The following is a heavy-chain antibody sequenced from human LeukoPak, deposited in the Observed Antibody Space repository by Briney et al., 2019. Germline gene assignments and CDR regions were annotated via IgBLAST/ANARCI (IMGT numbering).Heavy chain of an antibody. CDR2: IYYSGST. CDR1: GGSISSYY. CDR3: ARNPSARRSSYYYYYYMDV. J-gene: IGHJ6*03. V-gene: IGHV4-59*01. Sequence: SETLSLTCTVSGGSISSYYWSWIRQPPGKGREWIGYIYYSGSTNYNPSLKSRVTISVDTSKNQFSLKLSSVTAADTAVYYCARNPSARRSSYYYYYYMDVWGKGTTVTVSS.